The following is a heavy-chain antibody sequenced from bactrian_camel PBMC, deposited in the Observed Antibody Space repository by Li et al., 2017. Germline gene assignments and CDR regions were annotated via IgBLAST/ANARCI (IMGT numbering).Heavy chain of an antibody. CDR2: IRRDGGET. D-gene: IGHD6*01. J-gene: IGHJ4*01. Sequence: VQLVESGGDSVQAGESLRLSCVASGYTLPMNMGWFRRLPGQEREGVAAIRRDGGETWYAASVKVRFTISRDSAKNTVYLQMNNLQPEDTATYYCAEGRGSRGEHCYSLNYWGQGTQVTVS. V-gene: IGHV3S40*01. CDR3: AEGRGSRGEHCYSLNY. CDR1: GYTLPMN.